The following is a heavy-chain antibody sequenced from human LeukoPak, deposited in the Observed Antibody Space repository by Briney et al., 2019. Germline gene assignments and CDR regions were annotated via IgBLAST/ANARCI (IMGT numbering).Heavy chain of an antibody. CDR1: ETFSSHP. CDR2: IIPIVDLV. V-gene: IGHV1-69*04. J-gene: IGHJ4*02. Sequence: ASVKVSCRASETFSSHPITWVRQAPGQGLEWMGKIIPIVDLVNSAQKFQGRVTFTADKSTTTAYMELSSLRSEDTAVYYCARAEEDRSGSFCGGYWGQGTLITVSS. D-gene: IGHD3-10*01. CDR3: ARAEEDRSGSFCGGY.